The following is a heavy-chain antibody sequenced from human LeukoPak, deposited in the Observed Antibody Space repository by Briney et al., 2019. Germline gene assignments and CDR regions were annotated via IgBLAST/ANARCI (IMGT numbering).Heavy chain of an antibody. CDR1: GFTFSSYW. CDR3: ARDLAWGAFDY. Sequence: GGSLRLSCAGSGFTFSSYWMHWVRQAPGKGLVWVSRINSDGSSTSYADSVKGRFTISRDDSKNTLSLQMNSLRVEDTAVYYCARDLAWGAFDYWGQGTLVTVSS. V-gene: IGHV3-74*01. D-gene: IGHD7-27*01. J-gene: IGHJ4*02. CDR2: INSDGSST.